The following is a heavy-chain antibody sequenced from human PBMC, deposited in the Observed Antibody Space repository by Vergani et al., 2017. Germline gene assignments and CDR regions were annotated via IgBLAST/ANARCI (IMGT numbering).Heavy chain of an antibody. CDR2: IYYSGST. V-gene: IGHV4-39*01. CDR1: GGSISSSSYY. D-gene: IGHD5-18*01. Sequence: QLQLQESGPGLVKPSETLSLTCTVSGGSISSSSYYWGWIRQPPGKGLEWIGSIYYSGSTYYNPSLNSRVTISVDTSKNQFSLKLSSVTAADTAVYYCARHNSYGSYYYYYYGMDVWGQGTTVTVSS. J-gene: IGHJ6*02. CDR3: ARHNSYGSYYYYYYGMDV.